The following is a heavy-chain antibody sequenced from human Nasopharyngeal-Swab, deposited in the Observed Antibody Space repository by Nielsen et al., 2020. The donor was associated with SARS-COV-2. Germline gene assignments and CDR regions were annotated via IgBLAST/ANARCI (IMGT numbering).Heavy chain of an antibody. Sequence: VRQAPGKGLEWVSAISGSGGSTYYADSVKGRFTISGDNSKNTLYLQMNSLRAEDTAVYYCAKGPLADYWGQGTLVTVPS. CDR2: ISGSGGST. V-gene: IGHV3-23*01. CDR3: AKGPLADY. J-gene: IGHJ4*02. D-gene: IGHD3-3*02.